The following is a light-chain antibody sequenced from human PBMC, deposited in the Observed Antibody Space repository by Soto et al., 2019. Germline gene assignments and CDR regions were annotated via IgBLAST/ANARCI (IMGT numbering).Light chain of an antibody. CDR1: QSVSST. J-gene: IGKJ1*01. CDR2: GAS. CDR3: QQYGSSYPWT. Sequence: IVITHSPATLSVSPGDRASRSCRASQSVSSTLAWYQQRPGQAPRLLIYGASSRATGIPDRFSGSGSGTDFTLTIRRLEPEDFAVYYCQQYGSSYPWTFGQGTKVEI. V-gene: IGKV3-20*01.